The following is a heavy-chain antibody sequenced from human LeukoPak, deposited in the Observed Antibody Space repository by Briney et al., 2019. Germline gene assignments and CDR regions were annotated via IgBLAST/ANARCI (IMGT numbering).Heavy chain of an antibody. D-gene: IGHD5-12*01. CDR1: GGSFSGYY. V-gene: IGHV4-59*08. CDR2: IYYSGST. CDR3: ARTGSGRGYDSSGDWFDP. Sequence: PSETLSLTCAVYGGSFSGYYWSWIRQPPGKGLEWIGYIYYSGSTNYNPSLKSRVTISVDTSKNQFSLKLSSVTAVDTAVYYCARTGSGRGYDSSGDWFDPWGQGTLVTVSS. J-gene: IGHJ5*02.